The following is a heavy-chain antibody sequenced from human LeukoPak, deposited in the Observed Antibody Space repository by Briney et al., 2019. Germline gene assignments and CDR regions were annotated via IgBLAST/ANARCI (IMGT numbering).Heavy chain of an antibody. D-gene: IGHD4-23*01. V-gene: IGHV1-2*06. J-gene: IGHJ4*02. Sequence: ASVKVSCKASGYTFTGYYMHWVRQAPGQGLEWMGRINPNSGGTNYAQKFQGRVTMTRDTSISTAYMELSRLRSDDTAVYYCARSPPAPTVVNYHFDYWGQGTLVTVSS. CDR1: GYTFTGYY. CDR2: INPNSGGT. CDR3: ARSPPAPTVVNYHFDY.